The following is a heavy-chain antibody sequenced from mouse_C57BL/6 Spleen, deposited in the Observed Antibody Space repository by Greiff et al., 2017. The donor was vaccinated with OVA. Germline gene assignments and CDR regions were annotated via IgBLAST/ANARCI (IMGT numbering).Heavy chain of an antibody. Sequence: QVQLQQSGAELVKPGASVKISCKASGYAFSSYWMNWVKQRPGKGLEWIGQIYPGDGDTNYNGKFKGKATLTADKSSSTAYMQLSSLTSEDSAVYFCARNYDHQPWFAYWGQGTLVTVSA. CDR3: ARNYDHQPWFAY. CDR2: IYPGDGDT. J-gene: IGHJ3*01. V-gene: IGHV1-80*01. CDR1: GYAFSSYW. D-gene: IGHD2-4*01.